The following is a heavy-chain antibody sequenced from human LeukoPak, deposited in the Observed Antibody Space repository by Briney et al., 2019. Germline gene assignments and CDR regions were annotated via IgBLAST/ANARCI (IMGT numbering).Heavy chain of an antibody. CDR3: TKDRTDTWSFDY. V-gene: IGHV3-30*18. D-gene: IGHD2/OR15-2a*01. J-gene: IGHJ4*02. CDR1: GFSLSDSA. Sequence: GSLRLSCAASGFSLSDSAMHWVRQAPGKGLEWVAFISYDGRRLYYGDSVKGRFTISRDTSKNALYLQMDSLRAEDTAVYYCTKDRTDTWSFDYWGQGTLVTVSS. CDR2: ISYDGRRL.